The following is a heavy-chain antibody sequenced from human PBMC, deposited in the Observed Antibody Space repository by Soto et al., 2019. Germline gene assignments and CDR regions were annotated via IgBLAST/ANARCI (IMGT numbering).Heavy chain of an antibody. CDR2: IYYSGST. D-gene: IGHD6-13*01. CDR3: ATACSSSWYGNWFDP. CDR1: GRSISSGGYY. Sequence: TLSLTCTVPGRSISSGGYYWSWIRQHPGKGMEWIGYIYYSGSTYYNPSLKSRVTISVDTSKNQFSLKLSSVTVPDTAVYYRATACSSSWYGNWFDPWGQGTMVTVSS. J-gene: IGHJ5*02. V-gene: IGHV4-31*03.